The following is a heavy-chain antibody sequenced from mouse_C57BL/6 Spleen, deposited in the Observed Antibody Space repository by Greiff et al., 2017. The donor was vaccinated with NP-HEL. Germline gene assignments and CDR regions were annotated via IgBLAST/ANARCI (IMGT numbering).Heavy chain of an antibody. CDR3: ARSSYGSSRWYFDV. CDR2: INPGSGGT. CDR1: GYAFTNYL. J-gene: IGHJ1*03. Sequence: QVQLQQSGAELVRPGTSVKVSCKASGYAFTNYLIEWVKQRPGQGLEWIGVINPGSGGTNYNEKFKGKATLTADKSSSTAYMQLSSLTSEDSAVYFCARSSYGSSRWYFDVWGTGTTVTVSS. D-gene: IGHD1-1*01. V-gene: IGHV1-54*01.